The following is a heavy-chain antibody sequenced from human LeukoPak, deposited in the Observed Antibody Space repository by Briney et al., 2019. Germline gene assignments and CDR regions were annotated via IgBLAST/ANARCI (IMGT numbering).Heavy chain of an antibody. Sequence: GGSLRLSCAASGFTFSRYDMSWVRQAPGKGLEWVSAITDSGGSTYYADSVRGRFTISRDDSKNTLYLLMNSLRAEDTAVYYCAKEDTLTTVYFDYWGQGAPVTVSS. J-gene: IGHJ4*02. CDR3: AKEDTLTTVYFDY. D-gene: IGHD4-17*01. CDR1: GFTFSRYD. V-gene: IGHV3-23*01. CDR2: ITDSGGST.